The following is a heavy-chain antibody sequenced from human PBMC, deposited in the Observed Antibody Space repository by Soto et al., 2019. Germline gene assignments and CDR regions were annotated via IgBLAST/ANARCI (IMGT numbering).Heavy chain of an antibody. CDR2: INPATGAA. J-gene: IGHJ3*02. V-gene: IGHV1-2*02. CDR1: GYPVTAYY. D-gene: IGHD3-3*01. CDR3: ARGGGVGVAGSAAFDM. Sequence: QLHLVQSGAVVKKPGASVTVSCSASGYPVTAYYMHWVRQAPGRGLEWMGGINPATGAAKYTQTFPGRVTMTRDTAPSTVFMELSGPASGDPAFFFLARGGGVGVAGSAAFDMWGQGTLVTVSS.